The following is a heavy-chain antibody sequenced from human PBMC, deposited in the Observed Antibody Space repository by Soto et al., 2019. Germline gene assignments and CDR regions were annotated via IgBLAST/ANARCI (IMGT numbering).Heavy chain of an antibody. J-gene: IGHJ6*02. D-gene: IGHD1-1*01. Sequence: SETLSLTCTVSGGSISSGDYYWSWIRQPPGKGLEWIGYIYYSGSTKYNPSLKSRVTISVDTSKNQFSLRLSSVTAADTAVYYCARDRNWKGYYGMDVWGQGTTVTVSS. CDR2: IYYSGST. CDR3: ARDRNWKGYYGMDV. CDR1: GGSISSGDYY. V-gene: IGHV4-61*08.